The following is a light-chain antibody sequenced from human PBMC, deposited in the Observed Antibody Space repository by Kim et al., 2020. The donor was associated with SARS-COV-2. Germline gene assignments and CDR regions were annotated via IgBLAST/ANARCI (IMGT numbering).Light chain of an antibody. V-gene: IGLV3-21*04. CDR2: YDS. CDR3: QVWDSSSDHPGV. J-gene: IGLJ1*01. Sequence: PGKTARITCGGNNVGSKSVHWYQQKPGQAPVLVIYYDSDRPSGIPERFSGSNSGNTATLTISRVEAGDEADYYCQVWDSSSDHPGVFGTGTKVTVL. CDR1: NVGSKS.